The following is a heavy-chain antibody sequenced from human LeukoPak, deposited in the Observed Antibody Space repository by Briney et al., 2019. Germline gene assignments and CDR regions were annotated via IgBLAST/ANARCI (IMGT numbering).Heavy chain of an antibody. CDR3: AREGVPRSHLDIVVVPAAMIWFDP. Sequence: ASVKVSCKASGYTFTGYYMHWVRQAPGQGLEWMGWINPNSGGTNYAQKFQGRVTMTRDTSISTAYMELSRLRSDDTAVYYCAREGVPRSHLDIVVVPAAMIWFDPWGQGTLVTVSS. CDR2: INPNSGGT. J-gene: IGHJ5*02. V-gene: IGHV1-2*02. D-gene: IGHD2-2*03. CDR1: GYTFTGYY.